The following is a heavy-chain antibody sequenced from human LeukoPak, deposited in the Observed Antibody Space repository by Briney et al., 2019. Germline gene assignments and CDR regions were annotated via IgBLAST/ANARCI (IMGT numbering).Heavy chain of an antibody. CDR1: GGSISSYY. J-gene: IGHJ3*02. CDR3: ARSRDGYNSNAFDI. CDR2: IYYSGST. D-gene: IGHD5-24*01. V-gene: IGHV4-59*01. Sequence: PSETLSLTCTVSGGSISSYYWSWIRQPPGKGLEWIGYIYYSGSTNYNPSLKSRVTISVDTSKNQFSLKLSSVTAADTAVYYCARSRDGYNSNAFDIWGQGTMVTLSS.